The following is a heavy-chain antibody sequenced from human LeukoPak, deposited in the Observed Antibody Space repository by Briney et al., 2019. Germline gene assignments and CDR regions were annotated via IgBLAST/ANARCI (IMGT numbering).Heavy chain of an antibody. D-gene: IGHD6-19*01. CDR1: GYSISSGFY. CDR2: IYQSGIT. Sequence: SETLSLTCSASGYSISSGFYWGWIRQPPGKGLEWIGSIYQSGITYYNPSLKSRVTISLDTSKNQFSLRLTSVTAADTAVYYCALVHYSSGWYNYFDYWGQGTLVTVSS. CDR3: ALVHYSSGWYNYFDY. J-gene: IGHJ4*02. V-gene: IGHV4-38-2*02.